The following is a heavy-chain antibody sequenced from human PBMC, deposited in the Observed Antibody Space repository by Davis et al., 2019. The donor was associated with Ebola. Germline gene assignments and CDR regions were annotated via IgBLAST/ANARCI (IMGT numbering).Heavy chain of an antibody. CDR1: GFTVSSNY. J-gene: IGHJ4*02. Sequence: GESLKISCAASGFTVSSNYMSWVRQAPGKGLEWVSVIYSGGSTYYADSVKGRFTISRHNSKNTLYLQMNSLRAEDTAVYYCARMTTVTSVDYWGQGTLVTVSS. V-gene: IGHV3-53*04. D-gene: IGHD4-17*01. CDR3: ARMTTVTSVDY. CDR2: IYSGGST.